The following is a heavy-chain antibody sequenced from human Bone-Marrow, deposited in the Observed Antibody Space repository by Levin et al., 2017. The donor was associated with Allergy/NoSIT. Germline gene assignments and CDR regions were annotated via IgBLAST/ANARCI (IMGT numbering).Heavy chain of an antibody. J-gene: IGHJ5*02. V-gene: IGHV1-8*01. CDR2: MNPNSGNT. D-gene: IGHD2-8*01. Sequence: GESLKISCKASGYTFTSYDINWVRQATGQGLEWMGWMNPNSGNTGYAQKFQGRVTMTRNTSISTAYMELSSLRSEDTAVYYCARGLGCTNGVCSRWFDPWGQGTLVTVSS. CDR3: ARGLGCTNGVCSRWFDP. CDR1: GYTFTSYD.